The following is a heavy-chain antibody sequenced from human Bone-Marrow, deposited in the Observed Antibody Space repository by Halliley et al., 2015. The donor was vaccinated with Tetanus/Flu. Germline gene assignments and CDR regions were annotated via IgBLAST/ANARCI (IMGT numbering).Heavy chain of an antibody. V-gene: IGHV3-7*01. CDR2: IKQDGSHI. Sequence: CAASGFTFSNYWMTWVRQAPGKGLEWVANIKQDGSHIYYVDSVKGRFTLSRDNAKNSLYLQMNSLRAEDTAVYYCARDWGSSSSGGYPDAFDIWGLGTLVTVSS. J-gene: IGHJ3*02. D-gene: IGHD1-26*01. CDR3: ARDWGSSSSGGYPDAFDI. CDR1: GFTFSNYW.